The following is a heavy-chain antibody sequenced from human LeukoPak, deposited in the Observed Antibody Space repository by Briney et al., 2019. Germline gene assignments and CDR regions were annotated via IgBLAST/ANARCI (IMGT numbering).Heavy chain of an antibody. V-gene: IGHV1-46*01. D-gene: IGHD1-1*01. Sequence: ASVKVSCKASGYTFTSYYMHWVRQAPGQGLEWGGIINPSGGSTSYAQKFQGRVTMTRDMSTSTVYMELSSLRSEDTAVYYCARVFTPGLERCGDAFDIWGQGTMVTVSS. CDR1: GYTFTSYY. J-gene: IGHJ3*02. CDR3: ARVFTPGLERCGDAFDI. CDR2: INPSGGST.